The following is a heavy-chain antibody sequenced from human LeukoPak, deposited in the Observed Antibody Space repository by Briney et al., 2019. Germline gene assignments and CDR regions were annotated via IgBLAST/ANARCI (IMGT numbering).Heavy chain of an antibody. V-gene: IGHV4-4*02. D-gene: IGHD2-2*01. J-gene: IGHJ5*02. CDR2: IYHSGST. Sequence: SGTLSLTCAVSGGSISSSNWWSWVRQPPGKGLEWIGEIYHSGSTNYNPSLKSRVIISVDKSKNQFSLKLSSVTAADTAVYYCARRSVVVPAATGWFDPWGQGTLVTVSS. CDR3: ARRSVVVPAATGWFDP. CDR1: GGSISSSNW.